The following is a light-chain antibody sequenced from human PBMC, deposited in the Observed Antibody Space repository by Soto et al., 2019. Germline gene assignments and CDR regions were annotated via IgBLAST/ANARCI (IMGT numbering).Light chain of an antibody. CDR1: QSVSSN. CDR2: GAS. V-gene: IGKV3-15*01. CDR3: QQYNNWPPVT. J-gene: IGKJ1*01. Sequence: EIVMTQSPATLSVSPGDRATLSCRASQSVSSNLAWYQQKPGQAPRLLIYGASTRATGVPARFSGSGSGTEFTLTISSLQSEDFAVYYCQQYNNWPPVTFGQGTKVDIK.